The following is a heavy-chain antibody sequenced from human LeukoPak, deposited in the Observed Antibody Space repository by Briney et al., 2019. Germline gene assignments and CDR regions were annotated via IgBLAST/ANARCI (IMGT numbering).Heavy chain of an antibody. Sequence: SQTLSLTCAISGDSVSSNSAAWNWIRQSPSRGLEWLGRTYYGSKWYNDYAVSVKSRITINPDTSKNQFSLQLNSVTPEDTAVYYCARSVYYDILTGYSQYYFDYWGQGTLVTVSS. V-gene: IGHV6-1*01. CDR1: GDSVSSNSAA. CDR2: TYYGSKWYN. J-gene: IGHJ4*02. D-gene: IGHD3-9*01. CDR3: ARSVYYDILTGYSQYYFDY.